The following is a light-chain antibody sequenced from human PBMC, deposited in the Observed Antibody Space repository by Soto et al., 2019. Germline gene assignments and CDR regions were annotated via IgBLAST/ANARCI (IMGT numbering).Light chain of an antibody. V-gene: IGLV2-14*01. Sequence: QSALTQPASVSGSPGQSITISCTGTSSDVGGYTYVSWYQQHPGKAPKLMIYDVTNRPSGISNRFSGSKSGNTASLTISGLQAEDEADYYCSSYTSNNTVIFGGGTPLTVL. CDR1: SSDVGGYTY. CDR3: SSYTSNNTVI. J-gene: IGLJ2*01. CDR2: DVT.